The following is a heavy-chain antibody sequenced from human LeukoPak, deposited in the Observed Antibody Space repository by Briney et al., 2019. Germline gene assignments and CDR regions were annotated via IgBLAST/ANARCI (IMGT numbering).Heavy chain of an antibody. CDR3: AKDPTGRGWFRMGGVYGMDV. J-gene: IGHJ6*02. D-gene: IGHD6-19*01. CDR1: GYTLTELS. V-gene: IGHV1-24*01. CDR2: FDPEDGET. Sequence: ASVKVSCKVSGYTLTELSMHWVRQAPGKGLEWMGGFDPEDGETIYAQKFQGRVTMTEDTSTDTAYMELSSLRSEDTAVYYCAKDPTGRGWFRMGGVYGMDVWGQGTTVTVSS.